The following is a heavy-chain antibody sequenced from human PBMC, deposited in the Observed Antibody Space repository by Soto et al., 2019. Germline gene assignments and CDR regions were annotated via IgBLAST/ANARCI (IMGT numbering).Heavy chain of an antibody. V-gene: IGHV1-69*13. Sequence: SVKVSCKASGGTFNNYPITWVRQAPVEGLEWMGGSIPIFGTANYAQKFRGRVTISVDESTSTAYMELSSLRSEDTAVYYCARGRGYSGDDHYYYFDMDVWGQGTKVTVYS. D-gene: IGHD5-12*01. CDR1: GGTFNNYP. CDR2: SIPIFGTA. J-gene: IGHJ6*02. CDR3: ARGRGYSGDDHYYYFDMDV.